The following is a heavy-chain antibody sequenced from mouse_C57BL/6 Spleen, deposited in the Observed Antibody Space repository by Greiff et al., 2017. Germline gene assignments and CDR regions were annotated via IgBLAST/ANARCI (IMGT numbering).Heavy chain of an antibody. V-gene: IGHV5-9-1*02. CDR1: GFTFSSYA. CDR3: TREGSAYYSPYWYFDV. Sequence: EVKVVESGEGLVKPGGSLKLSCAASGFTFSSYAMSWVRQTPEKRLEWVAYISSGGDYIYYADTVEGRFTISRDNARNTLYLQMSSLKSEDTAMYYCTREGSAYYSPYWYFDVWGTGTTVTVSS. J-gene: IGHJ1*03. CDR2: ISSGGDYI. D-gene: IGHD2-12*01.